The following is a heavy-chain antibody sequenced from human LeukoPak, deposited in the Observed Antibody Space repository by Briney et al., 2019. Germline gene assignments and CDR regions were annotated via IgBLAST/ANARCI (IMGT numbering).Heavy chain of an antibody. CDR2: IYHSGST. V-gene: IGHV4-4*02. Sequence: SATLSLTCAVSGGSISSSNWWSWVRQPPGKGLEWIGEIYHSGSTNYNPSLKSRVTISVDKSKNQFSLKLSSVTAADTAVYYCARGHDGSGSYYKTAAFDYWGQGTLVTVSS. CDR1: GGSISSSNW. CDR3: ARGHDGSGSYYKTAAFDY. J-gene: IGHJ4*02. D-gene: IGHD3-10*01.